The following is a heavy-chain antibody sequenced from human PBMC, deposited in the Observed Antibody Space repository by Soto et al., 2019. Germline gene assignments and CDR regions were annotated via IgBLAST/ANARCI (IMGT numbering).Heavy chain of an antibody. V-gene: IGHV3-11*01. J-gene: IGHJ4*02. CDR1: GFTFSESY. D-gene: IGHD3-10*01. Sequence: QVQLVESGGGLVKPGGSLRLSCAASGFTFSESYMTWTRQAPGKGVEWVSYISGSGSTIYYGDSGKSRFTVSRDNAKKSVFLQMNSLSAKDTAVYYCASDPFSYASGYWCQGTLVSGSS. CDR2: ISGSGSTI. CDR3: ASDPFSYASGY.